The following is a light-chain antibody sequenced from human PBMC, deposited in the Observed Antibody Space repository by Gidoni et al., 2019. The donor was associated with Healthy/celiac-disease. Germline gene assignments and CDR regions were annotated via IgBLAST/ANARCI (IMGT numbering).Light chain of an antibody. CDR1: QGISSY. CDR3: QQLDSYPLT. J-gene: IGKJ4*01. Sequence: IPLPQPPSFLSASVGDRVTITCRASQGISSYLAWYQQKPGKAPKLLIYAASTLQSGVPSRFGGSGSGTEFTLTISSLQPEDLATYYCQQLDSYPLTFGGGTKVEIK. CDR2: AAS. V-gene: IGKV1-9*01.